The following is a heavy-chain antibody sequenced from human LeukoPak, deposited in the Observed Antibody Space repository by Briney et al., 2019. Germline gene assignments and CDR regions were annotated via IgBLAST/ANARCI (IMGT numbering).Heavy chain of an antibody. D-gene: IGHD1-26*01. V-gene: IGHV1-24*01. CDR1: GYTLTELS. CDR3: AAPLVGDDAFDI. Sequence: GASVKVSCKVSGYTLTELSMHWVRQALGKGLEWMGGFDPEDGETIYAQKFQGRVTMTEDTSTDTAYMELSSLRSEDTAVYYCAAPLVGDDAFDIWGQGTMVTVSS. CDR2: FDPEDGET. J-gene: IGHJ3*02.